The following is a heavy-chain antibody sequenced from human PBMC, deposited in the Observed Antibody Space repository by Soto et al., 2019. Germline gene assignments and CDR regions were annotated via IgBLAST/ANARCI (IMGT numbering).Heavy chain of an antibody. D-gene: IGHD3-22*01. CDR2: ISGSGGST. J-gene: IGHJ4*02. V-gene: IGHV3-23*01. CDR3: AKVRYYDSSGLDY. Sequence: VGSLRLSCAASGFTFSSYAMSWVRQAPGKGLEWVSAISGSGGSTYYADSVKGRFTISRDNSKNTLYLQMNSLRAEDTAVYYCAKVRYYDSSGLDYWGQGTLVTVSS. CDR1: GFTFSSYA.